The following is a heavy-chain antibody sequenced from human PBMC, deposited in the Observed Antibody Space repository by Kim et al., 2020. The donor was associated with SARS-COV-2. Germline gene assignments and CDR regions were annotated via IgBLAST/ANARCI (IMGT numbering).Heavy chain of an antibody. Sequence: YRPSFQGQVTISADKSISTAYLQWSSLKASDTAMYYCARRHPIWNYPVFDPWGQGTLVTVSS. D-gene: IGHD1-7*01. V-gene: IGHV5-51*01. CDR3: ARRHPIWNYPVFDP. J-gene: IGHJ5*02.